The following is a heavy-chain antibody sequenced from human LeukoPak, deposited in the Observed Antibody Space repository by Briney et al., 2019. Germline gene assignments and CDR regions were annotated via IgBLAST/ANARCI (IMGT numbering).Heavy chain of an antibody. D-gene: IGHD3-10*01. Sequence: GGSLRLSCAASGFTFSSYAMHWVRQAPGKGLEWVAVISYDGSNKYYADSVKGRFTISRDNSKNTLYLQMNSLRAEDTAVYYCARDLEGHGSGSYILDYWGQGTLVTVSS. CDR3: ARDLEGHGSGSYILDY. CDR1: GFTFSSYA. V-gene: IGHV3-30*04. J-gene: IGHJ4*02. CDR2: ISYDGSNK.